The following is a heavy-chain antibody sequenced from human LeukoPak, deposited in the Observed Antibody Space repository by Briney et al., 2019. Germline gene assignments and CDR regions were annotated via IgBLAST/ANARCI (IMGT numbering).Heavy chain of an antibody. CDR1: GFTFSSYG. V-gene: IGHV3-30*03. CDR2: ISYDGSNK. J-gene: IGHJ4*02. Sequence: GMSLRLSCAASGFTFSSYGMHGVRQAPGKGLEWVAVISYDGSNKYYADSVKGRFTISRDNSKNTLYLQMNSLRAEDTAVYYCAREGHSGSSSFDYWGQGTLVTVSS. CDR3: AREGHSGSSSFDY. D-gene: IGHD6-13*01.